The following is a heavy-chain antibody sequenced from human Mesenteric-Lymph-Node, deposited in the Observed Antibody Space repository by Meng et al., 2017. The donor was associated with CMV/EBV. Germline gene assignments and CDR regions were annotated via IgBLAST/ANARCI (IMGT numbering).Heavy chain of an antibody. Sequence: SCAISGDSVSSNDATWNWIRQSPSRGLEWLGRTYYRSKWYTDYAGSVKGRIAINPDTAKNQFSLQLNSVTPEDTAVYYCLRDGTWGHWGQGTLVTVSS. V-gene: IGHV6-1*01. J-gene: IGHJ4*02. CDR3: LRDGTWGH. CDR1: GDSVSSNDAT. CDR2: TYYRSKWYT. D-gene: IGHD3-16*01.